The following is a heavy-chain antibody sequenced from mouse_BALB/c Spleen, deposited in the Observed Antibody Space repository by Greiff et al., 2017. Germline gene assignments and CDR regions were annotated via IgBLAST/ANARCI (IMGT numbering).Heavy chain of an antibody. CDR3: ASLTDNYCDY. CDR1: GFTFSSYT. V-gene: IGHV5-12-2*01. CDR2: ISNGGGST. Sequence: EVMLVESGGGLVQPGGSLKLSCAASGFTFSSYTMSWVRQTPEKRLEWVAYISNGGGSTYYPDTVKGRFTISRDNAKNTLYLQMSSLKSEDTAMYYCASLTDNYCDYWGQGTTLTVSS. J-gene: IGHJ2*01. D-gene: IGHD4-1*01.